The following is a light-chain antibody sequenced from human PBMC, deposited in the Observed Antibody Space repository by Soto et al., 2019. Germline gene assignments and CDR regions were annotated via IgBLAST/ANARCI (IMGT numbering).Light chain of an antibody. J-gene: IGKJ1*01. CDR1: QSISSW. Sequence: DIQMTQSPSTLSASVGDRVTITCRASQSISSWLAWYQQKPGKAPKLLIFAASSLQSGVPSRFSGSRSGPDFTLTISSLQPEDFASFYCQEYNSYTWTFGQGTKVDIK. CDR3: QEYNSYTWT. V-gene: IGKV1-5*01. CDR2: AAS.